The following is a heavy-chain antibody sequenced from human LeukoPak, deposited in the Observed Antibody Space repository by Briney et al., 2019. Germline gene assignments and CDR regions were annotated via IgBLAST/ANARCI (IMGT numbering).Heavy chain of an antibody. V-gene: IGHV4-4*02. J-gene: IGHJ4*02. CDR1: GGAISTSNW. Sequence: AETLCLTCAVSGGAISTSNWWCWVRQPPRNGLEWIGYIYYSGSTNYNPSLKSRVTISVDTSKNQFSLKLSSVTAADTAVYYCARESLWSTMLDYWGQGTLVTVSS. CDR2: IYYSGST. CDR3: ARESLWSTMLDY. D-gene: IGHD3-3*01.